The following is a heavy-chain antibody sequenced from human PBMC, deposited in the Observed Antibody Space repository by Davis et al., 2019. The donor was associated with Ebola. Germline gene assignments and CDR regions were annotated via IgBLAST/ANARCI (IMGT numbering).Heavy chain of an antibody. J-gene: IGHJ5*02. D-gene: IGHD5-12*01. V-gene: IGHV6-1*01. CDR1: GDRVSINSAG. CDR3: TRGWLRGWFDP. CDR2: TYYNSKWYS. Sequence: PSETLSLTCDISGDRVSINSAGWNWIRQSPSRGLEWLGRTYYNSKWYSDYATSVRGRITINADTSGNKFYLQLNSVTPDDTAVYYCTRGWLRGWFDPWGQGTQVIVSS.